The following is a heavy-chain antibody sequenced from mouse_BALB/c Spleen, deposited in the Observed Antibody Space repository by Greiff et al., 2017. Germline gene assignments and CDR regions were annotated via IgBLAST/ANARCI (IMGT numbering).Heavy chain of an antibody. CDR3: TDPTWFAY. V-gene: IGHV6-6*02. CDR1: GFTFSNYW. Sequence: DVKLEESGGGLVQPGGSVKLSCVASGFTFSNYWMPWVRQSPEKGLEWVAEIRLKSDNYATQYAESVKGNFTISRADSKRRLYLQMNSLRAEDTGIYSCTDPTWFAYWGQGTLVTVSA. CDR2: IRLKSDNYAT. J-gene: IGHJ3*01.